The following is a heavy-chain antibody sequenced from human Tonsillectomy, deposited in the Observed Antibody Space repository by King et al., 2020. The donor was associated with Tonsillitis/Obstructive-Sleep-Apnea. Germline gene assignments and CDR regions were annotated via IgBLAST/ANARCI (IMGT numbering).Heavy chain of an antibody. J-gene: IGHJ3*02. Sequence: QVQLVESGGGVVQPGRSLRLSCAASRFTFSSYAMPWVRQVPGKGLVWVAVISYDGGNKYYADSVKGRFTISRGNSKNTLYLQMNSLRAEDTAVYYCAREDGYCSGGSCYSKAFDIWGQGTMVTVSS. CDR1: RFTFSSYA. V-gene: IGHV3-30*01. CDR2: ISYDGGNK. CDR3: AREDGYCSGGSCYSKAFDI. D-gene: IGHD2-15*01.